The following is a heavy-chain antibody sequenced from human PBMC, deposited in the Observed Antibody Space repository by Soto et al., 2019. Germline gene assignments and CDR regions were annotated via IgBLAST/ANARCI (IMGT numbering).Heavy chain of an antibody. Sequence: QVQLVQSGAEVKKPGASVKVSCKASGYTFTSYAMHWVRQAPGQRLEWMGWINAGNGNTKYSQKFQGRVTITRDTAAGTAYMELSSLRPEDTAVYYCAREIAGYCSSTSCQPGGMDVWGQGTTVTVS. CDR2: INAGNGNT. CDR3: AREIAGYCSSTSCQPGGMDV. J-gene: IGHJ6*02. D-gene: IGHD2-2*01. CDR1: GYTFTSYA. V-gene: IGHV1-3*01.